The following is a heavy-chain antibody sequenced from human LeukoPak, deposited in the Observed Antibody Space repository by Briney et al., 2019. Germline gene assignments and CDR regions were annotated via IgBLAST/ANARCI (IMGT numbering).Heavy chain of an antibody. CDR3: ARVSGYSSGWYFAYYYYGMDV. CDR2: IWYDGSNK. D-gene: IGHD6-19*01. CDR1: GFTFSSYG. V-gene: IGHV3-33*01. Sequence: PGRSLRLSCAASGFTFSSYGMHWIRQAPGKGLEWVAVIWYDGSNKYYADSVKGRFTISRDNSKNTLYLQMNSLRAEDTAVYYCARVSGYSSGWYFAYYYYGMDVWGQGTTVTVSS. J-gene: IGHJ6*02.